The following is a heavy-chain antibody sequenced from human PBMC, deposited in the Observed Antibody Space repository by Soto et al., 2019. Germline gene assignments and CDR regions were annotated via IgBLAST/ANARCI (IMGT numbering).Heavy chain of an antibody. V-gene: IGHV4-39*01. D-gene: IGHD1-26*01. Sequence: QLQLQESGPGLVKPSETLSLTCIVSGGSISTSGHYWGWIRQPPGKGLEWIGSISYSGSTYYNPSLQSRLTIAGDTSKNQFSLKLASVTAADTAVYYCVRHDDRGTRFINGFDIWGQGTMVTVSS. CDR3: VRHDDRGTRFINGFDI. J-gene: IGHJ3*02. CDR1: GGSISTSGHY. CDR2: ISYSGST.